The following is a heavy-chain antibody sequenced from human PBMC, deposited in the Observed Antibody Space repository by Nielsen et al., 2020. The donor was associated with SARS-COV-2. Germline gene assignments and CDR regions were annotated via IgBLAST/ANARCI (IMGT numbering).Heavy chain of an antibody. J-gene: IGHJ1*01. V-gene: IGHV3-33*01. CDR3: AIWFGEIQYFQH. CDR2: IWYDGSNK. Sequence: GGSLRLSCAASGFTFSSYGMHWVRQAPGKGLGWVAVIWYDGSNKYYADSVKGRFTISRDNSKNTLYLQMNSLRAEDTAVYYCAIWFGEIQYFQHWGQGTLVTVSS. CDR1: GFTFSSYG. D-gene: IGHD3-10*01.